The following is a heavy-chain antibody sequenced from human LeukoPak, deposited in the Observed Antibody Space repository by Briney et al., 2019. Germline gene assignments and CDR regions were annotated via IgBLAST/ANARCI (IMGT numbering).Heavy chain of an antibody. V-gene: IGHV3-23*01. CDR1: GFTFSSYA. Sequence: GGSLRLSCAASGFTFSSYAMSWVRQAPGKGLEWVSAISGNGGTTYYADSVKGRFTISRDNSKNTLYLQMNSLRAEDTAVYYCARRAGGYSHPYDYWGQGILVTVSS. CDR3: ARRAGGYSHPYDY. D-gene: IGHD4-23*01. CDR2: ISGNGGTT. J-gene: IGHJ4*02.